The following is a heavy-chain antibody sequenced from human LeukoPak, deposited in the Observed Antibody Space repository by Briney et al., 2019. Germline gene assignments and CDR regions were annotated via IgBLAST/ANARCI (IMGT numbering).Heavy chain of an antibody. CDR3: ARGVGTAMVTVSKDY. V-gene: IGHV4-59*12. CDR1: GGSISSYY. Sequence: SETLSLTCTVSGGSISSYYWSWIRQPPGKGLEWIGYIYYSGSTNYNPSLKSRVTISVDTSKNQFSLKLSSVTAADTAVYYCARGVGTAMVTVSKDYWGQGTLVTVSS. CDR2: IYYSGST. D-gene: IGHD5-18*01. J-gene: IGHJ4*02.